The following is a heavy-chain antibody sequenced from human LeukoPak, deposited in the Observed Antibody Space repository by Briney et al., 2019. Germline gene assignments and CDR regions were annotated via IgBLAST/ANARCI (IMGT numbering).Heavy chain of an antibody. J-gene: IGHJ4*02. CDR1: GFTFSTYA. D-gene: IGHD1-1*01. Sequence: PGGSLRLSCAASGFTFSTYAVNWVRQAPGKGLEWVSTISGSGDSTYYADSVKGRFTISRDNSKNTLYLQMNSLRAEDTAAYYCAKSGQSGTTRWFFDYWGQGTLVTVSS. CDR2: ISGSGDST. CDR3: AKSGQSGTTRWFFDY. V-gene: IGHV3-23*01.